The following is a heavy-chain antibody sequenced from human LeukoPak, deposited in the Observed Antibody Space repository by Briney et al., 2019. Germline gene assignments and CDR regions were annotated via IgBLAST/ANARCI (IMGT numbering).Heavy chain of an antibody. J-gene: IGHJ3*02. CDR2: ISAYNGNT. V-gene: IGHV1-18*01. Sequence: ASVKVSCRASGYTFTSYGISWVRQAPGQGLEWMGWISAYNGNTNYAQKLQGRVTMATDTSTSTAYMELRSLRSDDTAVYYCARDKGDVGTYYYGSGSYSDAFDIWGQGTMVTVSS. D-gene: IGHD3-10*01. CDR3: ARDKGDVGTYYYGSGSYSDAFDI. CDR1: GYTFTSYG.